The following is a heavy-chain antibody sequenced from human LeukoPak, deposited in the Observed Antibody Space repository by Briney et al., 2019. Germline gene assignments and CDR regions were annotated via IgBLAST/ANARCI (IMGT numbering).Heavy chain of an antibody. CDR2: IKPKSGGT. Sequence: ASVKVSCKASGHTLTGYYLHWVRQAPGQGLEWMGWIKPKSGGTQFAQKFQGRVAMDRDTSLSTVYMELSGLRSGDTAIYYCASAESHDYGETWGQGTLVTVSS. D-gene: IGHD3-16*01. CDR3: ASAESHDYGET. J-gene: IGHJ4*02. V-gene: IGHV1-2*02. CDR1: GHTLTGYY.